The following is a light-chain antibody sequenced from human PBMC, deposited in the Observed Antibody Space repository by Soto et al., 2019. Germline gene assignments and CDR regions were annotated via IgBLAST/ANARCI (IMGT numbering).Light chain of an antibody. CDR2: DVS. CDR1: RSDVAGYNY. V-gene: IGLV2-11*01. CDR3: CSYAGSSWV. Sequence: QSALTQPRPVSGSPGQSVTISGTGTRSDVAGYNYVSWYQQHPGKAPKLMIYDVSKRPSGVPDRFSGSKSGNTASLTISGLQAEDEADYYCCSYAGSSWVFGGGTKLTVL. J-gene: IGLJ3*02.